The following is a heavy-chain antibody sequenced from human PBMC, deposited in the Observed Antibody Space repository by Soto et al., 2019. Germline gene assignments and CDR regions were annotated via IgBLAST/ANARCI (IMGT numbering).Heavy chain of an antibody. CDR1: GGTFSSYA. CDR3: ARSGPGMVTATTFDY. J-gene: IGHJ4*02. V-gene: IGHV1-69*13. Sequence: SVKVSCKASGGTFSSYAISWVRQAPGQGLEWMGGIIPIFGTANYAQKFQGRVTITADESTSTAYMELSSLRSEDTAVYYCARSGPGMVTATTFDYWGQGTLVTVSS. CDR2: IIPIFGTA. D-gene: IGHD2-21*02.